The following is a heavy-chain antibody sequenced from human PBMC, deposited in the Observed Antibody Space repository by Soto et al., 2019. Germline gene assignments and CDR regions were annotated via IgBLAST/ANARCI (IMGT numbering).Heavy chain of an antibody. V-gene: IGHV6-1*01. CDR2: TYYRSKWYN. CDR1: GDSVSSNSAA. J-gene: IGHJ4*02. CDR3: ARDSSYLYSGSYYSHCDY. D-gene: IGHD1-26*01. Sequence: SPTLSLTCAISGDSVSSNSAAWNWIRQSPSRGLEWLGRTYYRSKWYNDYAVSVKSRITINPDTSKNQFSLQRNSVTPEDTAVYYCARDSSYLYSGSYYSHCDYWGQGTLVTVSS.